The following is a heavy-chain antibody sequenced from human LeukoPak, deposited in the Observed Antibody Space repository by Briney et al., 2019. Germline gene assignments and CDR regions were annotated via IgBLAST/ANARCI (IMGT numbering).Heavy chain of an antibody. CDR2: IYYSGST. Sequence: SETLSLTCTVSGGSVSSGSYYWSWIRQPPGKGLEWIGYIYYSGSTNYNPSRKSRVTISVDTSKNQFSLKLSSVTAAGTAVYYCASPYCSGGSCPDYYYYGMDVWGQGTTVTVSS. CDR3: ASPYCSGGSCPDYYYYGMDV. V-gene: IGHV4-61*01. J-gene: IGHJ6*02. CDR1: GGSVSSGSYY. D-gene: IGHD2-15*01.